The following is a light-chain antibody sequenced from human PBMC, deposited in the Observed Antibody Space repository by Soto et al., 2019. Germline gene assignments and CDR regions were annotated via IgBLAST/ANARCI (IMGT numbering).Light chain of an antibody. V-gene: IGKV3-20*01. CDR1: QSVSSTY. J-gene: IGKJ1*01. CDR2: GAS. Sequence: EIVFTQSPGALSLSPGERATLSCMASQSVSSTYLAWYQQKPGHSPRLLIYGASSRATGIPDRFSGSGSGTDFTLTISRMEPEDFAVYFCQQYGISPRRFGQGTKVDIK. CDR3: QQYGISPRR.